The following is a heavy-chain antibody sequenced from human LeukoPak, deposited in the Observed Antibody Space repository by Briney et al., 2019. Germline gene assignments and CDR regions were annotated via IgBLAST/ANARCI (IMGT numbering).Heavy chain of an antibody. D-gene: IGHD2-2*02. CDR2: ISYDGSNK. V-gene: IGHV3-30*18. CDR3: AKDLKYCSSTSRYRRLDY. J-gene: IGHJ4*02. Sequence: GGSLRLSCAASGFTFSSYGMHWVRQAPGKGLEWVAVISYDGSNKYYADSVKGRFTISRDNSKNTLYLQMNSLRAEDTAVYYCAKDLKYCSSTSRYRRLDYWGQGTLVTVSS. CDR1: GFTFSSYG.